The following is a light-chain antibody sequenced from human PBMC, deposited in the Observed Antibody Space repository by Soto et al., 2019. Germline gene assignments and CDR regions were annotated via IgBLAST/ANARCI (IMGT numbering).Light chain of an antibody. CDR3: QQIYTPVWT. J-gene: IGKJ1*01. CDR2: AAS. V-gene: IGKV1-39*01. CDR1: QSISNY. Sequence: IQMTQSPSSLSASVGDRVTIPCRASQSISNYLNWYQQKPGRAPDLLIFAASDLRNGVPSRFSGSGSGTDFTLTINGLQPEDFATYYCQQIYTPVWTFGQGTRVEIK.